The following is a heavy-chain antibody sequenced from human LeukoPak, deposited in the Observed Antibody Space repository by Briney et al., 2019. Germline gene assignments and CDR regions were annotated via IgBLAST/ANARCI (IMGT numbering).Heavy chain of an antibody. V-gene: IGHV4-31*03. CDR3: ASRKAVAGTGGFDY. Sequence: SQTLSLTCTVSGGSLSSGGYYWSWIRQHPGTGLEWIGYIYYSGSTYYNPSLKSRVTISVDTSKNQFSLKLSSVTAADTAVYYCASRKAVAGTGGFDYWGQGTLVTVSS. J-gene: IGHJ4*02. CDR2: IYYSGST. D-gene: IGHD6-19*01. CDR1: GGSLSSGGYY.